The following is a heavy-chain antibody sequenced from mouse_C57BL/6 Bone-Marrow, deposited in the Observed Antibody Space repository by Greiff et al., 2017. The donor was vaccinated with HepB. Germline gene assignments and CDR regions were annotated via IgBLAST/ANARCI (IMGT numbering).Heavy chain of an antibody. V-gene: IGHV5-6*01. D-gene: IGHD2-1*01. CDR1: GFTFSSYG. J-gene: IGHJ1*03. CDR2: ISSGGSYT. CDR3: ARQGYYGNPWYFDV. Sequence: EVQLVESGGDLVKPGGSLKLSCAASGFTFSSYGMSWVRQTPDKRLEWVATISSGGSYTYYPDSVKGRFTISRDNAKNTLYLQMSSLKSEDTAMYYGARQGYYGNPWYFDVWGTGTTVTVAS.